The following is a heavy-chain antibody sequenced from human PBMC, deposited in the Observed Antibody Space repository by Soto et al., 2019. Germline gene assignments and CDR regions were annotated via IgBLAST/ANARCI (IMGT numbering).Heavy chain of an antibody. CDR1: GFTLSGYA. CDR3: ARRARPDFYYMDV. J-gene: IGHJ6*03. V-gene: IGHV3-64*01. Sequence: EVQLAESGGGLAQPGGSLRLSCAASGFTLSGYAMDWVSQATGKGLEYVSGISSNGVGTYYANSVQGRFTISRDNCKNTVYLQMGSLRPEEMAVYYCARRARPDFYYMDVCGKGTTVTVS. CDR2: ISSNGVGT. D-gene: IGHD6-6*01.